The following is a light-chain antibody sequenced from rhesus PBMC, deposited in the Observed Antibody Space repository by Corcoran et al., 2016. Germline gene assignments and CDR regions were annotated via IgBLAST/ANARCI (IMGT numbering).Light chain of an antibody. CDR1: QRVSSY. CDR3: LQEGSWPLT. V-gene: IGKV3-35*01. J-gene: IGKJ4*01. Sequence: EIVMTQSPATLSVSPGERATLSCRASQRVSSYLAWYQQNPGQTPRLLIYDASNRAPGTPDRFSGGGSWADFTLSIRGLEPADVGVYYCLQEGSWPLTFGGGTNVEIK. CDR2: DAS.